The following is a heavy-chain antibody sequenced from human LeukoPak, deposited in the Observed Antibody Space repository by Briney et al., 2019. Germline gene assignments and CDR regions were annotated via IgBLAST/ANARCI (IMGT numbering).Heavy chain of an antibody. D-gene: IGHD6-6*01. CDR3: AKGGVSNIAARPKWFDA. CDR2: ISGTGGNT. Sequence: QPGGSLRLSCAVSGFTFSNYAMTWVRQAPGKGLEWASFISGTGGNTYYADSVKGRFTISRDNSKNTLFLQMTSLRAEDTAVYYCAKGGVSNIAARPKWFDAWGQGTLVTVSS. V-gene: IGHV3-23*01. J-gene: IGHJ5*02. CDR1: GFTFSNYA.